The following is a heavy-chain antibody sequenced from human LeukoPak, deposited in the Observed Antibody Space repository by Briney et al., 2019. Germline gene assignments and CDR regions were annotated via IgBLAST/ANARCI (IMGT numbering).Heavy chain of an antibody. CDR3: ARAGRRDGYNLDY. J-gene: IGHJ4*02. Sequence: GASVKVSCKASGYSFTSYDINWVRQATGQGLEWMGWMNTNSGNTGYAQKFQGRVTMTRNTSISTAYMELSSLSSEDTAVYYCARAGRRDGYNLDYWDQGTLVTVSS. CDR2: MNTNSGNT. CDR1: GYSFTSYD. V-gene: IGHV1-8*01. D-gene: IGHD5-24*01.